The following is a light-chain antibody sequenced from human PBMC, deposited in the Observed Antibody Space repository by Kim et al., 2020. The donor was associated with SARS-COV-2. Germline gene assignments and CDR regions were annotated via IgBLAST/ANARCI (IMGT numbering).Light chain of an antibody. J-gene: IGKJ5*01. Sequence: ASVGDRVTLTCRASQGIGNDLGWYQQSPGRAPKRLIYGASNWPSGIPARFSGSGSETEFTLTINSLHSEDFATYYCLQYSTYPITFGQGTRLEIK. CDR3: LQYSTYPIT. CDR2: GAS. V-gene: IGKV1-17*01. CDR1: QGIGND.